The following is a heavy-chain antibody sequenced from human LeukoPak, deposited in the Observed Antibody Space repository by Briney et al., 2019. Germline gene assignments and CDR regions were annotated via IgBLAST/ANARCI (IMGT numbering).Heavy chain of an antibody. CDR3: ASTPLRYFDWLLWGDYYYGMDV. D-gene: IGHD3-9*01. CDR2: MNPNSGNT. CDR1: GYTLTSYD. V-gene: IGHV1-8*01. J-gene: IGHJ6*02. Sequence: ASVTVSCKASGYTLTSYDINWVRQATGQGLEWMGWMNPNSGNTGYAQKFQGRVTMTRNTSISTAYMELSSLRSEDTAVYYCASTPLRYFDWLLWGDYYYGMDVWGQGTTVTVSS.